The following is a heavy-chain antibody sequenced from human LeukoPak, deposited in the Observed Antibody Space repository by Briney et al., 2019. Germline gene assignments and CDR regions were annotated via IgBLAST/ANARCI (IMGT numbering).Heavy chain of an antibody. D-gene: IGHD3-22*01. CDR1: GGSISSSSYY. CDR3: ERPFYYDSSGSWYFDL. V-gene: IGHV4-39*01. J-gene: IGHJ2*01. CDR2: IYYSGST. Sequence: SETLSLTCTVSGGSISSSSYYWGWIRQPPGKGLEWIGSIYYSGSTYYNPSLKSRVTISVDTSKNQFSLKLSSVTAADTAVYYCERPFYYDSSGSWYFDLWGRGTLVTVSS.